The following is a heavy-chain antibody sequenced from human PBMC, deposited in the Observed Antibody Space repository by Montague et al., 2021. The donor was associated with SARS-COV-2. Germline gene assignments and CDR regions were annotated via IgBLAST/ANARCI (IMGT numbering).Heavy chain of an antibody. CDR2: IYNSGST. CDR3: ARVGRGSSWYEVAFDI. Sequence: SETLSLTCTVSGGSISRYSWTWIRQPPGKGLEWIGYIYNSGSTNXXPSLTSRVTISVDTSMNQFSLKLSSVAAADTAVYYCARVGRGSSWYEVAFDIRGQGTMVTVSS. V-gene: IGHV4-59*01. D-gene: IGHD6-13*01. CDR1: GGSISRYS. J-gene: IGHJ3*02.